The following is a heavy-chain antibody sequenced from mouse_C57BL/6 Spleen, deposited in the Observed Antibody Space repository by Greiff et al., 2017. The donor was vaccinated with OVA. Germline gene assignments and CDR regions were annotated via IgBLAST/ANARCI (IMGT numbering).Heavy chain of an antibody. Sequence: EVQVVESGPGLVKPSQSLSLTCSVTGYSITSGYYWNWIRQFPGNKLEWMGYISYDGSNNYNPSLKNRISLTRDTSKNQFFLKLNSVTTEDTAQYCGARGVGLDYWGKGTTPTVSS. J-gene: IGHJ2*01. V-gene: IGHV3-6*01. CDR3: ARGVGLDY. CDR1: GYSITSGYY. CDR2: ISYDGSN. D-gene: IGHD1-1*02.